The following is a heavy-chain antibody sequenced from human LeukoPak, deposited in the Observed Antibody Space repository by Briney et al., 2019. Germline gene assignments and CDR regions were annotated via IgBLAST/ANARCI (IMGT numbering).Heavy chain of an antibody. D-gene: IGHD3-22*01. CDR3: ARYRYYYDSSDRGRGYYYMDV. J-gene: IGHJ6*03. Sequence: ASVRVSCKASGYTFSDYYMHWVRQAPGQGLEWMGWINPNSGGTNYAQKFQGRVTMTRDTSISTAYMELSSLRSEDTAVYYCARYRYYYDSSDRGRGYYYMDVWGKGTTVTVSS. V-gene: IGHV1-2*02. CDR2: INPNSGGT. CDR1: GYTFSDYY.